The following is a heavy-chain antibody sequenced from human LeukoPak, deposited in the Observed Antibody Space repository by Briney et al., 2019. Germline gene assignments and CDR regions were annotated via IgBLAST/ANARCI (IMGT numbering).Heavy chain of an antibody. CDR3: ARVRSYGSLSIDY. CDR1: GGSISSSSYY. V-gene: IGHV4-39*07. CDR2: IYHSGST. D-gene: IGHD5-18*01. J-gene: IGHJ4*02. Sequence: SGTLSLTCTVSGGSISSSSYYWGWIRQPPGKGLEWIGSIYHSGSTYYNPSLKSRVTISVDTSKNQFSLKLSSVTAADTAVYYCARVRSYGSLSIDYWGQGTLVTVSS.